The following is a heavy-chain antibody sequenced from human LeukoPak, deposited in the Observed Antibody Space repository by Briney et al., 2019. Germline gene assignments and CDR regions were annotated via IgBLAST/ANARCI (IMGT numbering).Heavy chain of an antibody. V-gene: IGHV4-59*01. D-gene: IGHD3-9*01. J-gene: IGHJ6*02. CDR3: ARDTGVLRYFDWLPHYGMDV. Sequence: PSETLSLTCTVSGGCISSYYWSWIRQPPGKGLEWIGYSYYSGSTNYNPSLKSRVTISVDTSKNQFSLKLSSVTAADTAVYYCARDTGVLRYFDWLPHYGMDVWGQWTTVTVSS. CDR2: SYYSGST. CDR1: GGCISSYY.